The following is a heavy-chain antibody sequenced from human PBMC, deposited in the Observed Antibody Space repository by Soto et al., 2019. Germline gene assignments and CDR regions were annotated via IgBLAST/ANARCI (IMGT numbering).Heavy chain of an antibody. CDR3: AREDMSGTYYFDY. V-gene: IGHV4-61*01. Sequence: SGSLALSCAVSGAPVSSETHFGTWIRKPPGKGLEWIGYMYYSGITNSNPALKSRVTLSVDRSRNQFSLSLNSVTAADTAVYYCAREDMSGTYYFDYWGAGTQVTVSS. CDR1: GAPVSSETHF. D-gene: IGHD1-26*01. CDR2: MYYSGIT. J-gene: IGHJ4*02.